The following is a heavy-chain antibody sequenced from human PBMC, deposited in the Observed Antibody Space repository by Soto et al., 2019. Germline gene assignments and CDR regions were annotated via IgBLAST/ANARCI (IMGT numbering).Heavy chain of an antibody. CDR1: GFTFSSYG. CDR3: AKGAEAIVVVPAALDY. V-gene: IGHV3-30*18. CDR2: ISYDGSNK. J-gene: IGHJ4*02. Sequence: GGSLRLSCAASGFTFSSYGMHWVRQAPGKGLEWVAVISYDGSNKYYADSVKGRFTISRDNSKNTLYLQMNSLRAEDTAVYYCAKGAEAIVVVPAALDYWGQGTLVTVSS. D-gene: IGHD2-2*01.